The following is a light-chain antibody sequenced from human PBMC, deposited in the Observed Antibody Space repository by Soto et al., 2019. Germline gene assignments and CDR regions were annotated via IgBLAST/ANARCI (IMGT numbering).Light chain of an antibody. Sequence: EIVLTQSPATLSLSPGERATLSCRASQSVDSYLAWYQQKPGQPPRLLIYDASNRATGIPARFSGSGSGTDFTLTISSLEPEDFSVYYCQQRSNWPPLTFGGGTKVDI. J-gene: IGKJ4*01. CDR2: DAS. CDR1: QSVDSY. CDR3: QQRSNWPPLT. V-gene: IGKV3-11*01.